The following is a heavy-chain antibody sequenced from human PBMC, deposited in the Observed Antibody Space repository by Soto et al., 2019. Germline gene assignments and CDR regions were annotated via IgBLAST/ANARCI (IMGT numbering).Heavy chain of an antibody. Sequence: GGSLRLACAAYGFTFTDYSMSWIRQAPGKGLEWLAFIDSRGRTLSYADSVKGRFTISRDNAKNSLYLQMHSLRADYTAVYYCARQPARNYIVSLGQGNVVTVSS. CDR1: GFTFTDYS. J-gene: IGHJ4*02. CDR3: ARQPARNYIVS. D-gene: IGHD6-6*01. CDR2: IDSRGRTL. V-gene: IGHV3-11*01.